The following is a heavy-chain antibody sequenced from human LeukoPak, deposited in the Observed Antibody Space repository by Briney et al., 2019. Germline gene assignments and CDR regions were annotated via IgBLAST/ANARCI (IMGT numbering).Heavy chain of an antibody. CDR1: GYTFTSYD. CDR3: AIRTPVDIVATLGERVKKGLDY. D-gene: IGHD5-12*01. Sequence: ASVKVSCKASGYTFTSYDINWLRQATGQGLEWMSWMNPNSGNTGYAQKFQGRVTMTRNTSMSTAYMELSSLRSEDTAVYYCAIRTPVDIVATLGERVKKGLDYWGQGTLVTVSS. J-gene: IGHJ4*02. V-gene: IGHV1-8*01. CDR2: MNPNSGNT.